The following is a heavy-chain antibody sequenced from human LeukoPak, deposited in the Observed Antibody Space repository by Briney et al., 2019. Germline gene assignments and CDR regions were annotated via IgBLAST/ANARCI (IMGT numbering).Heavy chain of an antibody. D-gene: IGHD5-18*01. V-gene: IGHV4-59*01. J-gene: IGHJ6*03. CDR1: GGSISSYY. Sequence: PSETLSLTCIVSGGSISSYYWSWIRQPPGKGLEWFGYIYYSGSINYNPSLWGRVTISVDTSKNQFSLRLRSVTAADTAVYYCARTVNTAFAYYYYYMDVWGKGTTVTVSS. CDR2: IYYSGSI. CDR3: ARTVNTAFAYYYYYMDV.